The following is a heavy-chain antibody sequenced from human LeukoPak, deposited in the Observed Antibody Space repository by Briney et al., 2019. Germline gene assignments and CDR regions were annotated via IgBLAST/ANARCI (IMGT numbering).Heavy chain of an antibody. CDR2: IIAYNGNT. CDR3: ARTAAGDY. J-gene: IGHJ4*02. V-gene: IGHV1-18*01. D-gene: IGHD6-13*01. CDR1: GYTFTSYG. Sequence: ASVKVSCKASGYTFTSYGISWVRQAPGQGLKWMGWIIAYNGNTNYAQKLQGRGTMTTDTSTSTAYMALRSLRSDDTAVYYCARTAAGDYWGQGTLVTVSS.